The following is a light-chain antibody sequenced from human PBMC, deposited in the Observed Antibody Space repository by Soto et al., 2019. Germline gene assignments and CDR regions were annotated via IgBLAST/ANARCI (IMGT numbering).Light chain of an antibody. CDR1: QDISNY. Sequence: DIQMTQSPSSLSASVGDRVTITCQASQDISNYLNWYQQKPGKAPKLLIYDASNLETGVPSRFSGSGSGTDFTFTISSLQPEDIATYYCQQYANLPPTVYTFGQGTKLEIK. J-gene: IGKJ2*01. V-gene: IGKV1-33*01. CDR3: QQYANLPPTVYT. CDR2: DAS.